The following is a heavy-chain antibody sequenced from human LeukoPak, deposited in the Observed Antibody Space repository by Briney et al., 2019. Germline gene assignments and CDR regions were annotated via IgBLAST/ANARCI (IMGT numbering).Heavy chain of an antibody. D-gene: IGHD3-3*01. CDR2: ISGSGGST. CDR1: GFTFSSYA. Sequence: GGSLRLSCAASGFTFSSYAMSWVRQAPGKGLEWVSAISGSGGSTYYADSVKGRFTISRDNSKNTLYLQMNSLRAEDTAVYYCAKDPGSYYDFWSGYSHFDYWGQGTLVTVSS. J-gene: IGHJ4*02. V-gene: IGHV3-23*01. CDR3: AKDPGSYYDFWSGYSHFDY.